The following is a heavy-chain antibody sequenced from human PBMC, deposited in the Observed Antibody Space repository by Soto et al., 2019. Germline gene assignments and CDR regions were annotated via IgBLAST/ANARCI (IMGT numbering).Heavy chain of an antibody. CDR1: GGSMNDYY. V-gene: IGHV4-59*08. Sequence: SETLSLTCTVSGGSMNDYYWSWIRQPPGKGLEWIGYIYYSGSTYYSPSLKSRVTISVDTSKNQFILRLSSVTAADTAVYYCARRGGEYYFDSWGQGTMVTVSS. CDR2: IYYSGST. J-gene: IGHJ4*02. CDR3: ARRGGEYYFDS.